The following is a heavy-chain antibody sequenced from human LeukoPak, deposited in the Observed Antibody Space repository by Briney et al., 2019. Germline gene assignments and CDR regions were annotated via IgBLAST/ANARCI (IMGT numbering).Heavy chain of an antibody. CDR1: VFTFSSYA. CDR3: ARGAPERISSSTNYYFDY. V-gene: IGHV3-30-3*01. D-gene: IGHD6-6*01. CDR2: ISYDGNNK. Sequence: GRSLRLSCAASVFTFSSYAMYWVREAPGTGLEWVAVISYDGNNKYYADSVKGRFTISRDDSKNTLSLQMNSLRAEDTAVYYCARGAPERISSSTNYYFDYWGQGTLVTVSS. J-gene: IGHJ4*02.